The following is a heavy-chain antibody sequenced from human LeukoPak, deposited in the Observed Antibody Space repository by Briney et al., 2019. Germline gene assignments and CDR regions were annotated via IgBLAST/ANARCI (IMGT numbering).Heavy chain of an antibody. V-gene: IGHV3-23*01. CDR3: AKDSAEDYFDY. J-gene: IGHJ4*02. Sequence: GGSLRLSCEVSRFSFSSYAMTWVRQAPGKGLEWVSAISGRGDRASYADSVKGRVTISRDNSKNTLYLQMNSLRAEDTAVYYCAKDSAEDYFDYWGQGTLVTVSS. CDR2: ISGRGDRA. D-gene: IGHD3-10*01. CDR1: RFSFSSYA.